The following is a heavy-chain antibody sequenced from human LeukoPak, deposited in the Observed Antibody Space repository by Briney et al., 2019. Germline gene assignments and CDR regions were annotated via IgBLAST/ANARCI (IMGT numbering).Heavy chain of an antibody. J-gene: IGHJ5*02. CDR3: ASTAAAGKGDWFDP. CDR2: MNPNSGNT. D-gene: IGHD6-13*01. CDR1: GYTFTSYD. Sequence: GASVKVSCKASGYTFTSYDINWVRQATGQGLEWMGWMNPNSGNTGYAQKFQGRVTITRNTSISTAYMELSSLRTEDTAVYYCASTAAAGKGDWFDPWGQGTLVTVSS. V-gene: IGHV1-8*03.